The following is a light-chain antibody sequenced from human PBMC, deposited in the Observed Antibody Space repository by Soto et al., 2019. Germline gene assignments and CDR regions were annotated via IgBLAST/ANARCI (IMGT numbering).Light chain of an antibody. V-gene: IGLV1-47*02. CDR3: AAWDDSLSGPV. CDR2: LNN. J-gene: IGLJ3*02. CDR1: SSNIGSNS. Sequence: QSVLTQPPSASGTPGQRVTISCSGGSSNIGSNSVFWYQQLPGTAPKLLIYLNNERPSGVPDRFSASKSGTSASLAISGLRSEDEADYYCAAWDDSLSGPVFGGGTKLTVL.